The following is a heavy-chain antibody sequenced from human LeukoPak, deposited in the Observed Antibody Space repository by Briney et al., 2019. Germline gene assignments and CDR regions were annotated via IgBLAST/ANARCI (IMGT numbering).Heavy chain of an antibody. V-gene: IGHV3-48*02. Sequence: GGSLRLSCAASGFTLRSYSISWVRQAQGRGLEWISYISSSSSTIYYANSVKGRFTISRDSVKDSLYLQMSSLRDEDTAVYYCARDRDLGSYDYWGQGTLVTVSS. CDR1: GFTLRSYS. CDR2: ISSSSSTI. J-gene: IGHJ4*02. D-gene: IGHD3-16*01. CDR3: ARDRDLGSYDY.